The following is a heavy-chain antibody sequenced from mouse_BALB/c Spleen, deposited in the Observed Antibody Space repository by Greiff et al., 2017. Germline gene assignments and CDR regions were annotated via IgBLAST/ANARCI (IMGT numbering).Heavy chain of an antibody. V-gene: IGHV5-6-5*01. J-gene: IGHJ2*01. CDR3: ARGFYYFDY. CDR1: GFTFSSYA. CDR2: ISSGGST. Sequence: DEKLVESGGGLVKPGGSLKLSCAASGFTFSSYAMSWVRQTPEKRLEWVASISSGGSTYYPDSVKGRFTISRDNARNILYLQMSSLRSEDTAMYYCARGFYYFDYWGQGTTLTVSS.